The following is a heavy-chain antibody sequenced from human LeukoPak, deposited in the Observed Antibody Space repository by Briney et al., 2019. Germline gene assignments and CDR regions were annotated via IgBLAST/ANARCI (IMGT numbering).Heavy chain of an antibody. J-gene: IGHJ3*02. D-gene: IGHD3-22*01. Sequence: GGSLRLSCAASGFTVSSNYMSWVRQAPGKGLEWVSVIYSGGSTYYADSVKGRFTISRDNSKNTLYLQMNSLRAEDTAVYYCAREGGYYDSSGYYLGVAFDIWGPGTMVTVSS. CDR2: IYSGGST. V-gene: IGHV3-53*01. CDR1: GFTVSSNY. CDR3: AREGGYYDSSGYYLGVAFDI.